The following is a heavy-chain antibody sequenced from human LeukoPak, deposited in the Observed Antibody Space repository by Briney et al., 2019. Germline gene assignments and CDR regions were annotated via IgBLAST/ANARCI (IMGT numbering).Heavy chain of an antibody. D-gene: IGHD2-2*01. Sequence: GESLQISCKGSGYSFTSYWIGWVRQMPGKGLEWMGIIYPGDSDTRYSPSFQGQVTISADKSISTAYLQWSSLKASDTAMYYCARGYCSSTSRGEYCYGMDVWGQGTTVTVSS. J-gene: IGHJ6*02. CDR2: IYPGDSDT. CDR1: GYSFTSYW. CDR3: ARGYCSSTSRGEYCYGMDV. V-gene: IGHV5-51*01.